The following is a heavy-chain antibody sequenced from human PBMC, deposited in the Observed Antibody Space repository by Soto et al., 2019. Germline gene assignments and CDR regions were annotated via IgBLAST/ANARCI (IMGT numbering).Heavy chain of an antibody. CDR3: AKDYRTMTTVTYYFDY. CDR2: ISGSGGST. Sequence: LRLSCAASGFTFSSYAMSWVRQAPGKGLEWVSAISGSGGSTYYADSVKGRFTISRDNSKNTLYLQMNSLRAEDTAVYYCAKDYRTMTTVTYYFDYWGQGTLVTVSS. V-gene: IGHV3-23*01. CDR1: GFTFSSYA. D-gene: IGHD4-4*01. J-gene: IGHJ4*02.